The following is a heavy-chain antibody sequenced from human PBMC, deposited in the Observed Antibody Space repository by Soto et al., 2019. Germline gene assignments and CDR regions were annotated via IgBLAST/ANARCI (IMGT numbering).Heavy chain of an antibody. V-gene: IGHV1-69*12. D-gene: IGHD3-3*01. Sequence: QVQLVQSGAEVKKPGSSVKVSCTASGGTFSSYAISWVRQAPGQGLEWMGGIIPTFGTANSAQKFQGRVTIIADESTSTAYMELSSLRSEDTAVYYCARPLYYDFWSGVRMIYYGVGMDVWGQGTTVTVSS. CDR2: IIPTFGTA. CDR1: GGTFSSYA. J-gene: IGHJ6*02. CDR3: ARPLYYDFWSGVRMIYYGVGMDV.